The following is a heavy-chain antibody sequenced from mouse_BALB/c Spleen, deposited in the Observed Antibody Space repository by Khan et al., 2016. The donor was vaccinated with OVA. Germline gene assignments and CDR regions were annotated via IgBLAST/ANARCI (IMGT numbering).Heavy chain of an antibody. CDR1: GFTFSSYS. D-gene: IGHD4-1*01. CDR2: ISSGGDYT. V-gene: IGHV5-6*01. J-gene: IGHJ3*01. CDR3: AIHLTGSFAY. Sequence: EVQGVESGGDLVKPGGSLKLSCAASGFTFSSYSMSWVRQTPDKRLEWVATISSGGDYTYYPDNVKGRFTISRDNAKNTLYLQMSSLKSEDTATYYCAIHLTGSFAYWGQGTLVTVSA.